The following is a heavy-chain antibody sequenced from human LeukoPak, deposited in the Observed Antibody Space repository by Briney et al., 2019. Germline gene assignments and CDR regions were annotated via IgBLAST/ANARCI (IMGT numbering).Heavy chain of an antibody. CDR3: ARVRDSSGWYTLYYYYYMDV. V-gene: IGHV1-18*01. J-gene: IGHJ6*03. CDR2: ISAYNGNT. Sequence: GASVKVSCKASGYTFTSYGISWVRQAPGQGLEWMGWISAYNGNTNYAQKLQGGVTMTTDTSTSTAYMELRSLRSDDTAVYYCARVRDSSGWYTLYYYYYMDVWGKGTTVTVSS. CDR1: GYTFTSYG. D-gene: IGHD6-19*01.